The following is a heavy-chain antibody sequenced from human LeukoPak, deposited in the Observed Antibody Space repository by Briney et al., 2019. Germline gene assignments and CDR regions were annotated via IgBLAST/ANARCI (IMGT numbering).Heavy chain of an antibody. D-gene: IGHD2-8*01. CDR1: GYTFTDYY. J-gene: IGHJ6*02. Sequence: ASVKVSCKASGYTFTDYYMHWVRQAPGQGFEWMGWINPNDGDTNYAQKFQGRVTMTRNTSISTAYMELSSLRSEDTAVYYCARDCTNRFCYYGMDVWGQGTTVTVSS. CDR3: ARDCTNRFCYYGMDV. V-gene: IGHV1-2*02. CDR2: INPNDGDT.